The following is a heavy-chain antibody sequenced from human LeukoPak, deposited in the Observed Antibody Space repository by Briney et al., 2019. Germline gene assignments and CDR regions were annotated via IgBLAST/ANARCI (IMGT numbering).Heavy chain of an antibody. V-gene: IGHV4-34*01. Sequence: SETLSLTCAVYGGSFSGYYWSWIRQPPGKGLEGIGEINHSGSTNYNPSLKSRVTISVDTSKNQFSLKLSSVTAADTAVYYCARGFDYGGSRGMDVWGKGTTVTVSS. J-gene: IGHJ6*04. CDR1: GGSFSGYY. CDR2: INHSGST. D-gene: IGHD4-23*01. CDR3: ARGFDYGGSRGMDV.